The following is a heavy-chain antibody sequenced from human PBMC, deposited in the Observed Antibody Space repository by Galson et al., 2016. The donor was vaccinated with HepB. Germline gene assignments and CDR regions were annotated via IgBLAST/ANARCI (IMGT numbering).Heavy chain of an antibody. V-gene: IGHV3-30*18. CDR1: GFTLNNFG. Sequence: SLRLSCAASGFTLNNFGMHWVRQAPGKGLEWVAVISYDGSTKYYADSVKGRFTISRDNSKNTLYLQMNNPSPEDTAVYYCAKGTLNYDISTGYFSYYFDYWGQGTLVTVSS. CDR3: AKGTLNYDISTGYFSYYFDY. CDR2: ISYDGSTK. J-gene: IGHJ4*02. D-gene: IGHD3-9*01.